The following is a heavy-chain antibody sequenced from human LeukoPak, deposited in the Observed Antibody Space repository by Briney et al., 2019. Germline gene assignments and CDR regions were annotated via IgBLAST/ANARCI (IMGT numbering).Heavy chain of an antibody. D-gene: IGHD2/OR15-2a*01. Sequence: SETLSLTFAVSGGSITSGAYAWSWLRQPPGKGLEWIGYIYRSGSTSYKPSLTSRLSITIDRSNNQFSLKLSSVTAADTAVYYCARESNINNWFDPWGQGTLVTVSS. CDR3: ARESNINNWFDP. CDR2: IYRSGST. J-gene: IGHJ5*02. V-gene: IGHV4-30-2*01. CDR1: GGSITSGAYA.